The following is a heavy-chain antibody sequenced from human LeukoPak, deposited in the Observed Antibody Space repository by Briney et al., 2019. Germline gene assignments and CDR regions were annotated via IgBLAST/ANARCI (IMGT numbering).Heavy chain of an antibody. CDR2: ISAYNGNT. CDR3: ARVSAGYCTNGVCPNWFDP. Sequence: ASVKVSCKASGYTFTSYGISWVRQAPGQGLEWMGWISAYNGNTNYAQKPQGRVTMTTDTSTSTAYMELRSLRSDDTAVYYCARVSAGYCTNGVCPNWFDPWGKGTLVTVSS. V-gene: IGHV1-18*01. J-gene: IGHJ5*02. D-gene: IGHD2-8*01. CDR1: GYTFTSYG.